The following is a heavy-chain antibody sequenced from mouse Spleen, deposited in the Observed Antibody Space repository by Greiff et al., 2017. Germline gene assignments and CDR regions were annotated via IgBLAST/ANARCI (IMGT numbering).Heavy chain of an antibody. Sequence: QVQLQQPGTELVKPGASVKLSCKASGYTFTSYWMHWVKQRPGQGLEWIGNINPSNGGTKYNEKFKSKATLTVDKSSSTAYMQLSSLTSEDSAVYYCARRGYYRYDNYAMDYWGQGTSVTVSS. CDR2: INPSNGGT. V-gene: IGHV1-53*01. J-gene: IGHJ4*01. CDR1: GYTFTSYW. D-gene: IGHD2-14*01. CDR3: ARRGYYRYDNYAMDY.